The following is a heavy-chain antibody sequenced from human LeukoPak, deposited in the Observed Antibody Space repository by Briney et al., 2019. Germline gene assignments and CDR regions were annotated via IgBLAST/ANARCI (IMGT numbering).Heavy chain of an antibody. Sequence: SETLSLTCTVSGGSISSYYWSWIRQPPGKGLEWIGYIYYSGSTNYNPSLKSRVTISVDTSKNQFSLKLSSVTAADTAVYYCARTGNDSSGYYNRLDYWGQGTLVTVSS. V-gene: IGHV4-59*01. J-gene: IGHJ4*02. CDR3: ARTGNDSSGYYNRLDY. CDR1: GGSISSYY. D-gene: IGHD3-22*01. CDR2: IYYSGST.